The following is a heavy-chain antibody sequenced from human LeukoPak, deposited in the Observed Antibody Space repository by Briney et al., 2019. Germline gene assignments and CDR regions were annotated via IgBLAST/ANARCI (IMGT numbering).Heavy chain of an antibody. CDR1: GGSMSGYY. Sequence: SETLSLTCTVSGGSMSGYYWSWIRQPPGKGLEWIGYIHYSGSTNYSPSLKSRVTISVDMSKNKFSLKLSSVTAADTAMYYCARADSNHYYGYQTNWFDPWGQGTLVTVSS. D-gene: IGHD3-22*01. CDR3: ARADSNHYYGYQTNWFDP. J-gene: IGHJ5*02. CDR2: IHYSGST. V-gene: IGHV4-59*01.